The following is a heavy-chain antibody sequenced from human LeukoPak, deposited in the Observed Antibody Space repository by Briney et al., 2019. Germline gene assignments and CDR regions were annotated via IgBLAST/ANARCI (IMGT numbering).Heavy chain of an antibody. CDR2: IYYNGNT. CDR1: GVSINNYY. V-gene: IGHV4-59*01. Sequence: SETLSLTCTVSGVSINNYYWSWIRQPPGKGLEWIGYIYYNGNTNNNPSLKSRVTIPIDTSKTQLSLNLRSVTAADTAVYYCARVAGYCAGPTCYAFYFDYWGQGTLVTVSS. D-gene: IGHD2-2*01. CDR3: ARVAGYCAGPTCYAFYFDY. J-gene: IGHJ4*02.